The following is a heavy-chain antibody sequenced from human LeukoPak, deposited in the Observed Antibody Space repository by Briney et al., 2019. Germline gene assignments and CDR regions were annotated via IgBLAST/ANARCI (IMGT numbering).Heavy chain of an antibody. CDR2: IYNSEST. J-gene: IGHJ2*01. CDR3: ARDYNLGLCDSTTICRYWYFDV. Sequence: SETLSLTCTVSGAYFSNYYWSWIREPAGKGLEWIGRIYNSESTDYNPSLRSRVTMSVDRSKNQFSLDLNSVTAADTAVYYCARDYNLGLCDSTTICRYWYFDVWGRGTLVTVSS. CDR1: GAYFSNYY. V-gene: IGHV4-4*07. D-gene: IGHD2/OR15-2a*01.